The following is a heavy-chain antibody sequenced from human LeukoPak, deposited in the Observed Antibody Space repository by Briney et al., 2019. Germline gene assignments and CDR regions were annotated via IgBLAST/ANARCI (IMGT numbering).Heavy chain of an antibody. D-gene: IGHD2-2*02. J-gene: IGHJ6*02. CDR1: GGSISSYY. Sequence: SETLSLTCTVSGGSISSYYWSWVRQPPGKGLEWIGYIYYSGSTNYNPSLKSRVTISVDTSKNQFSLKLSSVTAADTAVYYCAGQIPYGMDVRGQGTTVTASS. CDR2: IYYSGST. CDR3: AGQIPYGMDV. V-gene: IGHV4-59*08.